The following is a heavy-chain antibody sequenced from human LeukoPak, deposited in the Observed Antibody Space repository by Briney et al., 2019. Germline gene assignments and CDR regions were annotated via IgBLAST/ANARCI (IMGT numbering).Heavy chain of an antibody. CDR1: GFTVSSNY. CDR3: ARKPLGYYFDY. Sequence: GGSLRLSCAASGFTVSSNYMSWVRQAPGKGLEWVSVIYSGGSTYYADSVKGQFTISRDNSKNTLYLQMNSLRAEDTAMYYCARKPLGYYFDYWGQGTLVTVSS. J-gene: IGHJ4*02. CDR2: IYSGGST. V-gene: IGHV3-53*01.